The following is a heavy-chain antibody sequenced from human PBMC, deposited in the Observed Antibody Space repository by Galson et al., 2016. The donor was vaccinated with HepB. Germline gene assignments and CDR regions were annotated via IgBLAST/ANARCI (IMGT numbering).Heavy chain of an antibody. CDR1: XXXFSSYS. V-gene: IGHV3-48*02. J-gene: IGHJ4*02. Sequence: RLSXAASXXXFSSYSXXWVRXAPGKGLEXXXHITSSSSVTYYADSVKGRFTISRDNAKKSLYLQMNSLRDEDTAVYYCANDWYGYMAYWGQGTLVPVSS. CDR2: ITSSSSVT. D-gene: IGHD3-9*01. CDR3: ANDWYGYMAY.